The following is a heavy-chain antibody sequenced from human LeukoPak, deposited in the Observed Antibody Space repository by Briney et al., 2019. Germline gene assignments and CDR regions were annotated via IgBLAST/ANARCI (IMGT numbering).Heavy chain of an antibody. CDR2: IYHSGST. Sequence: SETLSLTCTVSGYSISSGYYWGWIRQPPGKGLEWIGSIYHSGSTHFNPSLKSRVTISVDTSKNQFSLKLSSVTAADTAVYYCARDRDYYDSTTGAFDIWGQGTMVTVSS. J-gene: IGHJ3*02. D-gene: IGHD3-22*01. V-gene: IGHV4-38-2*02. CDR3: ARDRDYYDSTTGAFDI. CDR1: GYSISSGYY.